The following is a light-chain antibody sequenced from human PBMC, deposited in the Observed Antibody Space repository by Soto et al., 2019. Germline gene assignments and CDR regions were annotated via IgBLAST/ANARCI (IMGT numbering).Light chain of an antibody. CDR2: GAS. CDR3: QQYGSSFRYT. J-gene: IGKJ2*01. Sequence: EIVLTQSPGTLSLSPGERATLSCRASQSVNDNYLTWYQQKPGQAPRLLIYGASSRATGIPDRFSGSGSWTAFTRTISRLEPEDFAVYYCQQYGSSFRYTFGQGTKLEIK. CDR1: QSVNDNY. V-gene: IGKV3-20*01.